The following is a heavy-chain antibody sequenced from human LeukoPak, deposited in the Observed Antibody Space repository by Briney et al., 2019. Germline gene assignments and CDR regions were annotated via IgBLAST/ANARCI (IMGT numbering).Heavy chain of an antibody. CDR2: IYSGGST. V-gene: IGHV3-66*01. CDR3: ASWSYSIHYFDY. CDR1: EFSVGSNY. D-gene: IGHD3-10*01. J-gene: IGHJ4*02. Sequence: PGGSLRLSCAASEFSVGSNYMTWVRQAPGKGLEWVSLIYSGGSTYYADSVKGRFTISRDNSKNTLYLQMNSLRAEDTAVYYCASWSYSIHYFDYWGQGTLVTVSS.